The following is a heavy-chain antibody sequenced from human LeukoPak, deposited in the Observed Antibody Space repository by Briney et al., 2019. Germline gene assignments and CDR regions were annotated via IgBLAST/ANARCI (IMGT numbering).Heavy chain of an antibody. V-gene: IGHV3-23*01. CDR1: GFTFDDYA. J-gene: IGHJ4*02. Sequence: GGSLRLSCAASGFTFDDYAMHWVRQAPGKGLEWVSAISGSGGSTYYADSVKGRFTISRDNSKNTLYLQMNSLRAEDTAVYYCAKDRGGSYISPNFDYWGQGTLVTVSS. CDR2: ISGSGGST. D-gene: IGHD1-26*01. CDR3: AKDRGGSYISPNFDY.